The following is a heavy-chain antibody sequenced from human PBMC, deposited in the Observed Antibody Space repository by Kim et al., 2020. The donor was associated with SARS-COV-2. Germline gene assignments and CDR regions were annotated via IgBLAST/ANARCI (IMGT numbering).Heavy chain of an antibody. CDR3: ARDFDV. CDR1: GYTFTSHF. V-gene: IGHV1-46*01. Sequence: ASVKVSCKSSGYTFTSHFIHWVRQVPGQGLEWMGIISPSSGSSSNAQKFSCRVTMTSDASTNTVYMELSRLRFDDTAVYYCARDFDV. CDR2: ISPSSGSS. J-gene: IGHJ3*01.